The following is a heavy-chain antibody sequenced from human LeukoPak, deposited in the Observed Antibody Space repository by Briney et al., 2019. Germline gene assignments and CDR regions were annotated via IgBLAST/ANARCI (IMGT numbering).Heavy chain of an antibody. J-gene: IGHJ5*02. Sequence: PSETLSLTCAVYGGSFSVYYWSWIRQPPGKGLEWIGEINHSGSTNYNPSLKSRVTISVDTSKNQFSLKLSSVTAADTAVYYCARVGPYSSSWINWFDPWGQGTLVTVSS. CDR1: GGSFSVYY. D-gene: IGHD6-13*01. CDR2: INHSGST. CDR3: ARVGPYSSSWINWFDP. V-gene: IGHV4-34*01.